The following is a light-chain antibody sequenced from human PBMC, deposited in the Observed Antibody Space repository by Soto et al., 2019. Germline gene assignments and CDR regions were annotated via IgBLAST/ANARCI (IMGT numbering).Light chain of an antibody. Sequence: QSALTQPASVSGSPGQSIAISCTGTISDVGGYDYVSWYQHHPGKAPKLMIYEVSNRPSGVSNRFSGSKSGNTASLTISGLQAEDEADYYCTSFTSSSTYVFGTGTQLTVL. CDR1: ISDVGGYDY. CDR3: TSFTSSSTYV. V-gene: IGLV2-14*01. J-gene: IGLJ1*01. CDR2: EVS.